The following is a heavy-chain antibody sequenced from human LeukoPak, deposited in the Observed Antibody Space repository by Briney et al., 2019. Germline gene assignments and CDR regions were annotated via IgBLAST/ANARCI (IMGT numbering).Heavy chain of an antibody. CDR2: IRNKAYGGTT. CDR3: TRARPGVVVVAARGDY. V-gene: IGHV3-49*03. CDR1: GFTFGDYA. D-gene: IGHD2-15*01. J-gene: IGHJ4*02. Sequence: GGSLRLSCTASGFTFGDYAMSWFRQAPGKGLEWVGFIRNKAYGGTTEYAASVKGRFTISRDDSKSIAYLQMNNLKTEDTAVYYCTRARPGVVVVAARGDYWGQGTLVTVSS.